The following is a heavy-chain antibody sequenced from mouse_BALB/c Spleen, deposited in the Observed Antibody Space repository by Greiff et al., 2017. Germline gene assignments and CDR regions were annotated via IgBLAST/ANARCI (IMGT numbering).Heavy chain of an antibody. V-gene: IGHV5-6-4*01. CDR3: TRVGTLYYAMDY. CDR2: ISSGGSYT. Sequence: EVKVVESGGGLVKPGGSLKLSCAASGFTFSSYTMSWVRQTPEKRLEWVATISSGGSYTYYPDSLKGRFTISRDNAKNTLYLQMSSLKSEDTAMYYCTRVGTLYYAMDYWGQGTSVTVSS. D-gene: IGHD3-1*01. J-gene: IGHJ4*01. CDR1: GFTFSSYT.